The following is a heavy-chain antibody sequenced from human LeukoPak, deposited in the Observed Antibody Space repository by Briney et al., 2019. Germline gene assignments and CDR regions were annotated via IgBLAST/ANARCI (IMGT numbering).Heavy chain of an antibody. D-gene: IGHD6-19*01. CDR1: GFTFSSYA. J-gene: IGHJ4*02. CDR2: ISGSGGSI. CDR3: AKDRPYIAVAGGPFDY. V-gene: IGHV3-23*01. Sequence: GSLRLSCTASGFTFSSYAMSWVRQAPGKGLEWVSAISGSGGSIYYADSVKGRFTISRDNSKNTLYLQMNSLRAEDTAVFYCAKDRPYIAVAGGPFDYWGQGTLVTVSS.